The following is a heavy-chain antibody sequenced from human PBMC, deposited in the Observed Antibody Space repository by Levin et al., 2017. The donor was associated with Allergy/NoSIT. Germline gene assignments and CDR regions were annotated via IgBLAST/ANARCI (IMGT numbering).Heavy chain of an antibody. D-gene: IGHD6-13*01. Sequence: PRASVKVSCKASGGTFNTFAISWVRQAPGQGLEWVGDIIPISGASLYAQKFQGRVTITADESTSTAYMDLSSLRSEDTAVYYCARKYTTSWSDAFDIWGQGTMVTVSS. J-gene: IGHJ3*02. CDR1: GGTFNTFA. V-gene: IGHV1-69*13. CDR2: IIPISGAS. CDR3: ARKYTTSWSDAFDI.